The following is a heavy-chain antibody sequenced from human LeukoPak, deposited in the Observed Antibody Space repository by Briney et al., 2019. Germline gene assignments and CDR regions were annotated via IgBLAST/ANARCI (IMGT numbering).Heavy chain of an antibody. Sequence: SSETLSLTCAVYGGSFSGYYWSWIRQPPGMGLEWIGEINHSGSTNYNPSLKSRVTISVDTSKNQFSLKLSSVTAADTAVYYCARDRYDILTGWAYFDYWGQGTLVTVSS. J-gene: IGHJ4*02. CDR1: GGSFSGYY. CDR2: INHSGST. D-gene: IGHD3-9*01. V-gene: IGHV4-34*01. CDR3: ARDRYDILTGWAYFDY.